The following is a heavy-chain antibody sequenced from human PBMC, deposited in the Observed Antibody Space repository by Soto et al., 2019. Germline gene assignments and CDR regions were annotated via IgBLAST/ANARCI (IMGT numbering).Heavy chain of an antibody. J-gene: IGHJ4*02. V-gene: IGHV1-2*02. Sequence: ASVKVSCKASGYTFTDYYMHWVRQAPGQGLEWMGWINPNSDGTNYARKFQGRVTMTRDTSISTAYMELSRLRSDDTAVYYCAKAGGAAGTVDYFDYWGQGTLVTVSS. D-gene: IGHD6-13*01. CDR3: AKAGGAAGTVDYFDY. CDR1: GYTFTDYY. CDR2: INPNSDGT.